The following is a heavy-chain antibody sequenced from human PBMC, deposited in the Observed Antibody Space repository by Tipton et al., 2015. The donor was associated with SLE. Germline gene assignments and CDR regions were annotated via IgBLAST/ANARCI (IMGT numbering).Heavy chain of an antibody. CDR3: ARLGGYSTDFDY. CDR1: GGSISSYY. D-gene: IGHD4-11*01. J-gene: IGHJ4*02. CDR2: IYTSGST. V-gene: IGHV4-4*07. Sequence: TLSLTCTVSGGSISSYYWSWIRQPAGKGLEWSGRIYTSGSTNYNPSLKSRVTMSVDTTKNQFSLKLSSVTAADTAVYYCARLGGYSTDFDYWGQGTLVTVSS.